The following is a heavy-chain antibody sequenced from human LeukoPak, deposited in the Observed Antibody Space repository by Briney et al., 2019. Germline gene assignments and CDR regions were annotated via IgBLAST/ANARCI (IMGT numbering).Heavy chain of an antibody. V-gene: IGHV3-48*03. CDR1: GFTFSSYE. J-gene: IGHJ4*02. CDR3: ASPGYSSGWLYFDY. CDR2: ISSSGSTI. Sequence: GGSLRLSCAASGFTFSSYEMNWVRQAPGKGLEWVSYISSSGSTIYYADSVKGRFTISRDNAKNSLYLQMNSLRAEDTAVYYCASPGYSSGWLYFDYWGQGTLVTVS. D-gene: IGHD6-19*01.